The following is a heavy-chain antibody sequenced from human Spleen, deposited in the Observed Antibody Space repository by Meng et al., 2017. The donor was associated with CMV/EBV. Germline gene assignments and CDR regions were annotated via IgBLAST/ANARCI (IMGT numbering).Heavy chain of an antibody. J-gene: IGHJ3*02. CDR2: INWNSRTI. D-gene: IGHD2-2*01. CDR3: ARVVRTDYQLLCAAFDI. CDR1: FTFDDDG. V-gene: IGHV3-20*01. Sequence: FTFDDDGMGWVRQVPGKGPEWVSGINWNSRTIGYADSVKGRFTISRDNAKNSLHLQMNSLRPEDTALYHCARVVRTDYQLLCAAFDIWGHGTMVTVSS.